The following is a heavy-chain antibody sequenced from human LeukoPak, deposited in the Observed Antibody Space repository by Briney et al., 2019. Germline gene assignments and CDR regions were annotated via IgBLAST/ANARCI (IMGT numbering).Heavy chain of an antibody. D-gene: IGHD1-26*01. J-gene: IGHJ1*01. CDR1: GFTFSSYA. Sequence: PGGSLRLSCVASGFTFSSYAMSWVRQAPGKGLEWVSAISGSGVTTHHAGSVKGRFSISRDNSKNTLYLQMNSLRAEDTALYYCAKKVVVGATSPYSDFQDWGQGTLVTVPS. CDR2: ISGSGVTT. V-gene: IGHV3-23*01. CDR3: AKKVVVGATSPYSDFQD.